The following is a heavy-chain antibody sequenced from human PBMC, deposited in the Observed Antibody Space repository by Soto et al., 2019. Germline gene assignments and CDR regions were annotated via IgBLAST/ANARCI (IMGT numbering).Heavy chain of an antibody. Sequence: VASVKVSCKASGYTFTNYYMHWVRQAPGQGLEWMGFINPSGGSTSYAQKFQGRVTMTRDTSTSTVYMELSSLRSEDTALYYCARNAASGFDYWGQGTLVTVSS. CDR2: INPSGGST. CDR3: ARNAASGFDY. V-gene: IGHV1-46*01. D-gene: IGHD6-25*01. J-gene: IGHJ4*02. CDR1: GYTFTNYY.